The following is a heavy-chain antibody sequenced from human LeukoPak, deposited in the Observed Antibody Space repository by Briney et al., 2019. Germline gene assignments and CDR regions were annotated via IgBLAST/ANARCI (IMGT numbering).Heavy chain of an antibody. V-gene: IGHV4-59*01. CDR2: IYYSGST. CDR1: GGSISSYY. J-gene: IGHJ4*02. D-gene: IGHD3-10*01. CDR3: ARDLSYYGGFDY. Sequence: SETLSLTCTVSGGSISSYYWSWIRQPPGKGLEWIGYIYYSGSTNYNPSLKSRVTTSVDTSKNQFSLKLSSVTAADAAVYYCARDLSYYGGFDYWGQGTLVTVSS.